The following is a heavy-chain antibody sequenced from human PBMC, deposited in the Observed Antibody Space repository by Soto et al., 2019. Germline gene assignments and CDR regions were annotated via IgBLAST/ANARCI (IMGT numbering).Heavy chain of an antibody. J-gene: IGHJ4*02. CDR3: ARGGYFDSSNYLAY. V-gene: IGHV1-3*01. CDR2: INPGNGNT. D-gene: IGHD3-22*01. CDR1: GYALTSCG. Sequence: GASVEVSWKSSGYALTSCGRKWARQAHGRGLEWMGWINPGNGNTKYSQQFQGRVIIDRDTSASTAYMELSSLRSEDTAVYYCARGGYFDSSNYLAYWGLGTLVPVSS.